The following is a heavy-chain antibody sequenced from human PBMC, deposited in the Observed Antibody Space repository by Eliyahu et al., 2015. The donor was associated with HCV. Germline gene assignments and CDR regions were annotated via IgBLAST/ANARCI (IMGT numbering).Heavy chain of an antibody. J-gene: IGHJ4*02. CDR3: ARDDYDILTGTEDYFDY. CDR2: IKQDGSEK. V-gene: IGHV3-7*01. D-gene: IGHD3-9*01. CDR1: GFXFSSXW. Sequence: EVQLVESGGGLVQPGGSLRLSCAASGFXFSSXWMSWVRQAPGKGLEWVANIKQDGSEKYYVDSVKGRFTISRDNAKNSLYLQMNSLRAEDTAVYYCARDDYDILTGTEDYFDYWGQGTLVTVSS.